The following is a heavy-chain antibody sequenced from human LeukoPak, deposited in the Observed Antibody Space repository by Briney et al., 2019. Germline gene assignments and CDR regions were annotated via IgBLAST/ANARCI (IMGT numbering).Heavy chain of an antibody. D-gene: IGHD3-10*01. CDR1: GFTFSSYA. Sequence: PGGSLRLSCAASGFTFSSYAMSWVRQAPGKGLEWVSDISGSGGSTYYADSVKGRFTISRDNSKNTLYLQMNSLRAEDTAVYYCAKDRTAYYGSKNYWGQGTLVTVSS. V-gene: IGHV3-23*01. J-gene: IGHJ4*02. CDR2: ISGSGGST. CDR3: AKDRTAYYGSKNY.